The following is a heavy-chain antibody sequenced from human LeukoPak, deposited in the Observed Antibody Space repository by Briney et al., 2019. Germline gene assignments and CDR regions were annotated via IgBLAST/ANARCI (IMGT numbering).Heavy chain of an antibody. CDR2: IYYSGST. D-gene: IGHD2-8*01. CDR1: GTSFTTGGSS. V-gene: IGHV4-31*03. Sequence: SQTLSLTCTVFGTSFTTGGSSWWWIRQHPGKGLEWIGYIYYSGSTYYNPSLKSRVTISVDTSKNQYSLNLRAVTAADAAVYYCVRVGINSGGVYYFDYWGQGTLVTVSS. J-gene: IGHJ4*02. CDR3: VRVGINSGGVYYFDY.